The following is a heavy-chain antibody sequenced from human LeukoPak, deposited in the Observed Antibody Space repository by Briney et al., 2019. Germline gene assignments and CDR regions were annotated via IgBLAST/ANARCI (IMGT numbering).Heavy chain of an antibody. CDR3: ANWKSGSATYFDD. V-gene: IGHV3-48*01. CDR1: GFTFNTYT. CDR2: ISGSRGII. J-gene: IGHJ4*02. D-gene: IGHD3-10*01. Sequence: GGSLRLSCAASGFTFNTYTMNWVRQAPGKGLEWVSYISGSRGIIDYADSVRGRFTISRDNAKNSLYLQMNSLRAEDTAIYYCANWKSGSATYFDDWGQGTLVTVSS.